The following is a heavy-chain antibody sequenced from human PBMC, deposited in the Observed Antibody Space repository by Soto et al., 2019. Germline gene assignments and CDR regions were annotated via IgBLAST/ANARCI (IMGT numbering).Heavy chain of an antibody. V-gene: IGHV1-18*01. CDR3: ARDGDQWDQRFCDN. CDR2: ISAHSGHT. J-gene: IGHJ4*02. D-gene: IGHD1-26*01. CDR1: GHISGHYV. Sequence: QVQLVQSAPELTKPGASVKVSCRVSGHISGHYVIRWVRLRAGQGLEWMGWISAHSGHTNYAHKFRGRVTMTTDTSTATVAMELANLLSDDTAVYFCARDGDQWDQRFCDNWGQGTLVTVSS.